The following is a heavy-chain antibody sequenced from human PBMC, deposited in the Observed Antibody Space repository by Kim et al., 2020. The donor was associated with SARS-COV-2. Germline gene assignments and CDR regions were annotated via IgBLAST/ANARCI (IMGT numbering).Heavy chain of an antibody. J-gene: IGHJ4*02. Sequence: TTYTPSLKSRVTISVDTSKNQFSLKLSSVTAADTAVYYCARVGNSNCPDYWGQGTLVTVSS. CDR3: ARVGNSNCPDY. V-gene: IGHV4-59*01. CDR2: T. D-gene: IGHD4-4*01.